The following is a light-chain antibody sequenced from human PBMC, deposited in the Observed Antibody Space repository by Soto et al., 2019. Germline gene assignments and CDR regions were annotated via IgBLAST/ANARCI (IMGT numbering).Light chain of an antibody. J-gene: IGKJ2*01. CDR1: QNIYSW. CDR2: KAP. V-gene: IGKV1-5*03. Sequence: DIQMTQSPSTLSASVGDRVTITCRASQNIYSWLAWYQQKPGKAPNLLIYKAPSLESGVPSRFSGSVSVTEFTLTISSLQPYDFATYSCQQYNSYFPFTFGQGTKLVIK. CDR3: QQYNSYFPFT.